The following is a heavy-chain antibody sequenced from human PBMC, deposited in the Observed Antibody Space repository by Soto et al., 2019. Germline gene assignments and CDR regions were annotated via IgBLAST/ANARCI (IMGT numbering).Heavy chain of an antibody. V-gene: IGHV2-26*01. CDR1: GFSLSNAKMG. J-gene: IGHJ4*02. Sequence: QVTLKESGPVLVRPTETFTLTCTASGFSLSNAKMGLSWIRQPPGKALEWLAHIFSDDKKYYNPSLKTRLIIYKDTSKSLVFLSMTNMDPVDTATYFCARIEPGDEGGYFDYWGQGSMVTVSS. CDR3: ARIEPGDEGGYFDY. CDR2: IFSDDKK.